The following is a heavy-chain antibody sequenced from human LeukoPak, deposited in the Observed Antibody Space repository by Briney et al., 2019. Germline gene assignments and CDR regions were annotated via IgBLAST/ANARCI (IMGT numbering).Heavy chain of an antibody. D-gene: IGHD3-22*01. J-gene: IGHJ4*02. CDR3: AKGDYYDLDY. CDR2: ITSGVGIT. CDR1: GFTFSNHG. V-gene: IGHV3-23*01. Sequence: GGSLRLSCAASGFTFSNHGINLVGQAPGTVLDRVSIITSGVGITYYADSVKGRFTTSRDNSKNTLYLQMNSLRAEDTAVYYCAKGDYYDLDYWGQGTLVTVSS.